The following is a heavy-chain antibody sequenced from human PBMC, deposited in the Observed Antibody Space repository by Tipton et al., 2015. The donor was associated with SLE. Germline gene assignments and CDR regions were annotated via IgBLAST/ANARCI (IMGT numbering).Heavy chain of an antibody. J-gene: IGHJ3*02. Sequence: TLSLTCAVYGGSFSGYYWSWIRQPPGKGLEWIGEINHSGSTNYNPSLKSRVTISVDTSKNQFSLKLSSVTAADTAVYYCVGVSRDAFEIWGQGTMVTVSS. CDR2: INHSGST. D-gene: IGHD5/OR15-5a*01. CDR3: VGVSRDAFEI. CDR1: GGSFSGYY. V-gene: IGHV4-34*01.